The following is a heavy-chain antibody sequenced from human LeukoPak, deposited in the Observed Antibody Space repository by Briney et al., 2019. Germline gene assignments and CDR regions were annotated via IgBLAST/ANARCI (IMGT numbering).Heavy chain of an antibody. D-gene: IGHD3-22*01. CDR2: ISDSGGRT. J-gene: IGHJ4*02. V-gene: IGHV3-23*01. CDR3: AKRGVVIRVILVGFHKEAYYFDS. CDR1: GITVSNYG. Sequence: QAGGSLRLSCAVSGITVSNYGMSWVRQAPGKGLEWVAGISDSGGRTKYADSAKGRFTISRDNPKNTLYLQMNSLRVEDTAVYFCAKRGVVIRVILVGFHKEAYYFDSWGQGALVTVSS.